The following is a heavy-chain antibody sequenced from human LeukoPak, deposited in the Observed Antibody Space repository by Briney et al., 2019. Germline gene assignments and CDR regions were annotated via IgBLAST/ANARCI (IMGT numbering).Heavy chain of an antibody. V-gene: IGHV3-53*01. CDR1: GFTVSSNH. CDR3: ARGYYGSGDFDY. CDR2: IYSVGST. Sequence: GGSLRLSFAASGFTVSSNHMNWVRQAPGKGLEWVSVIYSVGSTYYADSVKGRFTISKDNSKNTLYLQMNSLRAEDTAVYYCARGYYGSGDFDYWGQGTLVTVSS. J-gene: IGHJ4*02. D-gene: IGHD3-10*01.